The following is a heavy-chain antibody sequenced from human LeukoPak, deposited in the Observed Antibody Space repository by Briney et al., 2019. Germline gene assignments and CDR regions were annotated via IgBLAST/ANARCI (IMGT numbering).Heavy chain of an antibody. CDR2: IYHSGST. CDR1: GGSISSYY. J-gene: IGHJ5*02. V-gene: IGHV4-59*01. Sequence: SETLSLTCIVSGGSISSYYWSWIRQPPGKGLEWIGYIYHSGSTNYKLSLKSRVTISVDTSKNQFSLKLSSVTAADTAVYYCARGGYYGLGNDFRFDPWGQGTLVTVSS. D-gene: IGHD3-10*01. CDR3: ARGGYYGLGNDFRFDP.